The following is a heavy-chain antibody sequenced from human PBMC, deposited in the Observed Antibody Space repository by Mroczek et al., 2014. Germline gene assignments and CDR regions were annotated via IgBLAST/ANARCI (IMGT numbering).Heavy chain of an antibody. CDR1: GGSISSSSYY. CDR3: ARHGDSSGYYRSFDY. Sequence: QVQLQQWGPGLVKPSETLSLTCTVSGGSISSSSYYWGWIRQPPGKGRGVELGGIYYSGSTYYNPSLKSRVTISVDTSKNQFSLKLSSVTAADTAVYYCARHGDSSGYYRSFDYWGQGTLVTVSS. CDR2: IYYSGST. D-gene: IGHD3-22*01. J-gene: IGHJ4*02. V-gene: IGHV4-39*01.